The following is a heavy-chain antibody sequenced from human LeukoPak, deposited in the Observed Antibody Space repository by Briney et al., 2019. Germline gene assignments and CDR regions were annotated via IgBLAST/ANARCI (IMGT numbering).Heavy chain of an antibody. CDR1: GFTVSSNY. J-gene: IGHJ4*02. Sequence: PRGSPTLSCAASGFTVSSNYISSVCQAPGKGLEQVSVIYSGGDRYYADAVKGRFTISRNSSKNILSLQLNSLGAEDTAVYYCATGGEYYDRRGYGHDHWGQGTLVTVSS. CDR3: ATGGEYYDRRGYGHDH. D-gene: IGHD3-9*01. V-gene: IGHV3-53*01. CDR2: IYSGGDR.